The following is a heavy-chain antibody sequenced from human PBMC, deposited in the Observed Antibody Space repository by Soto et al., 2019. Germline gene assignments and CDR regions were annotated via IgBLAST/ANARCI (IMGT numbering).Heavy chain of an antibody. V-gene: IGHV3-13*01. D-gene: IGHD1-26*01. CDR3: ASDVGSVGARIFDY. Sequence: PGGSLRLSCAASGFTFSSYDMHWVRQATGKGLEWVSAIGTAGDTYYPGSVKGRFTISRENAKNSLYLQMNSLRAEDTAVYYCASDVGSVGARIFDYWGQGALVTVSS. CDR1: GFTFSSYD. J-gene: IGHJ4*02. CDR2: IGTAGDT.